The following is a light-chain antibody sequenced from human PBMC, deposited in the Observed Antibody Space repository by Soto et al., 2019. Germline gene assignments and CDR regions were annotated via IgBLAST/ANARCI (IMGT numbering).Light chain of an antibody. CDR1: QSIGRW. V-gene: IGKV1-5*01. Sequence: DIQMTQSPSTLSASVGDTVTVTCRASQSIGRWLAWYQQKPGKAPKLLIFDASTLENGVPARFSGSRSGPEFSLTISSLQPDDFATYYCQQYNSYSTFGQGTKADI. CDR2: DAS. J-gene: IGKJ1*01. CDR3: QQYNSYST.